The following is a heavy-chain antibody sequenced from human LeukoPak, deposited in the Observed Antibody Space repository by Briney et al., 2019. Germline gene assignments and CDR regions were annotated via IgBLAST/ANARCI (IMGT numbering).Heavy chain of an antibody. CDR3: ARVYGYYFDY. Sequence: PGGSLRLSCAASGFTFSIYAMNWVRQAPGKGLEWVSYISNSGSTIYYADSVKGRFTISRDSAKNSLYLQMNSLRAEDTAVYYCARVYGYYFDYWGQGTLVTVSS. CDR2: ISNSGSTI. V-gene: IGHV3-48*03. CDR1: GFTFSIYA. D-gene: IGHD4-17*01. J-gene: IGHJ4*02.